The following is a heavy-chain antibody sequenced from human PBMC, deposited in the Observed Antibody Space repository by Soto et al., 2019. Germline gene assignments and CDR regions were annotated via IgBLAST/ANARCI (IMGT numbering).Heavy chain of an antibody. CDR3: ARDKVAYDY. CDR2: IHYSGTT. V-gene: IGHV4-59*01. Sequence: PSETLSLTCTVSGGSIGSYYWSWIRQSPGKGLEWIGYIHYSGTTKYNPSLQSRGTISVDMSKNQFSLKLSSVTAADTAVYYCARDKVAYDYWGQGTLVTVSS. J-gene: IGHJ4*02. D-gene: IGHD2-15*01. CDR1: GGSIGSYY.